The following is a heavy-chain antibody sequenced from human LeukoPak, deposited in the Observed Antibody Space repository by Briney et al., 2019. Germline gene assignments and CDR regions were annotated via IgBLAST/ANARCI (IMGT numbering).Heavy chain of an antibody. D-gene: IGHD3-9*01. CDR3: AGTVLRYFDWLSNYYYGMDV. CDR2: IYYSGST. J-gene: IGHJ6*02. V-gene: IGHV4-59*04. Sequence: SEILSLTCTVSGGSISSYYWSWIRQPPGKGLEWIGYIYYSGSTYYNPSLKSRVTISVDTSKNQFSLKLSSVTAADTAVYYCAGTVLRYFDWLSNYYYGMDVWGQGTTVTVSS. CDR1: GGSISSYY.